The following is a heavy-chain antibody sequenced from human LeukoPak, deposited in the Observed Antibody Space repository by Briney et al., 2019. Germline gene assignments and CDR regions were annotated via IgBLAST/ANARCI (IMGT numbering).Heavy chain of an antibody. CDR2: INHYGST. CDR1: GGSFSGYY. CDR3: ARAYRAHQTFHSYHFFDF. V-gene: IGHV4-34*01. J-gene: IGHJ4*02. D-gene: IGHD5-18*01. Sequence: PSETLSLTCAVYGGSFSGYYWNWIRHPPGKGLEWIGEINHYGSTKYSPSLKSRVTISGDTSKNQFSLRLNSVTAADTAVYYCARAYRAHQTFHSYHFFDFWGRGTLVTVSS.